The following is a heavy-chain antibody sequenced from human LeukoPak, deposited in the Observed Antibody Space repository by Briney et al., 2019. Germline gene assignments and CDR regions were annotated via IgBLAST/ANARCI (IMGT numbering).Heavy chain of an antibody. V-gene: IGHV4-34*01. CDR1: GGSFSGYY. J-gene: IGHJ5*02. D-gene: IGHD5-12*01. Sequence: PSETLSLTCAVYGGSFSGYYWSWIRQPPGKGLEWIGEINHSGSTNYNPSLKSRVTISVDTSKNQFSLKLGSVTAADTAVYYCARGVDIVAMIGWNWFDPWGQGTLVTVSS. CDR3: ARGVDIVAMIGWNWFDP. CDR2: INHSGST.